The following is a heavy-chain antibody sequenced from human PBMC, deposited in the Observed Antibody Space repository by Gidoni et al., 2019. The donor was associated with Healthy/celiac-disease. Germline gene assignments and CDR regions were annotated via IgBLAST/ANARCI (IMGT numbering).Heavy chain of an antibody. CDR3: TTPPIRDGWGSGSYPPAVWYFDL. V-gene: IGHV3-15*01. D-gene: IGHD1-26*01. CDR2: IKSKTDGGTT. CDR1: GFTFSNAW. Sequence: EVQLVESGGGLVKPGGSLRLSCAASGFTFSNAWMSWVRQAPGKGLEWVGRIKSKTDGGTTDYAAPVKGRFTISRDDSKNTLYLQMNSLKTEDTAVYYCTTPPIRDGWGSGSYPPAVWYFDLWGRGTLVTVSS. J-gene: IGHJ2*01.